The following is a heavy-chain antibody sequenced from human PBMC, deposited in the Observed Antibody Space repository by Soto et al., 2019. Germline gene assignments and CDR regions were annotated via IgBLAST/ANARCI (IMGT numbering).Heavy chain of an antibody. CDR3: ERAFVSSYGYEGLDH. V-gene: IGHV4-34*01. Sequence: QVQLQQWGAGLLKPSETLSLTCAVSGGSFSGYYWTWIRQPPGKGLEWIGAINDSGTTNYNPSLKSRVTISVDRFRNQVSLKLSSVTPADTAVFYCERAFVSSYGYEGLDHWGQGTLVTVSS. CDR1: GGSFSGYY. CDR2: INDSGTT. J-gene: IGHJ4*02. D-gene: IGHD5-18*01.